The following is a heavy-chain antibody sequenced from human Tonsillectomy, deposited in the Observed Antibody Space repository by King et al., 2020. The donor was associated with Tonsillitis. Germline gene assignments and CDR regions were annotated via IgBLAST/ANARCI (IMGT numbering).Heavy chain of an antibody. Sequence: VQLVESGGGLVQPGGSLRLSCAASGFTFSSYAMNWVRQAPGKGLEWVSVISGSGGSTYYADSVKGRFTISRDNSKNTLYLRVNSLRAEDTAVYYCGKVEVGTTPYFDYWGQGTLVTVSS. D-gene: IGHD1-26*01. J-gene: IGHJ4*02. CDR2: ISGSGGST. V-gene: IGHV3-23*04. CDR1: GFTFSSYA. CDR3: GKVEVGTTPYFDY.